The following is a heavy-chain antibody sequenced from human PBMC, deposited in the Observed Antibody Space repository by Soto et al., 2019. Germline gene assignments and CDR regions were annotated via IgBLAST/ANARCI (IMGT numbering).Heavy chain of an antibody. J-gene: IGHJ5*02. CDR1: GGSISSGDDY. CDR3: ARERPDGSRLDP. Sequence: QVQMQESGPGLVNPSQTLSLTCTVSGGSISSGDDYWSWIRQPPGKGLEWIGYIYYSGSTYYNPSLKSRVTISVDTSKNQFSLKLSSVTAADTAVYYCARERPDGSRLDPWGQGTLVTVSS. V-gene: IGHV4-30-4*01. CDR2: IYYSGST. D-gene: IGHD6-13*01.